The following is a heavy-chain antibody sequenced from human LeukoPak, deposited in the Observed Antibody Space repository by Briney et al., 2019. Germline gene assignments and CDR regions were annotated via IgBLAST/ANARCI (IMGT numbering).Heavy chain of an antibody. D-gene: IGHD6-19*01. CDR3: ARRRAVAGTYYFDS. V-gene: IGHV5-10-1*01. Sequence: LGESLKISCKGSGYSFTSYWISWVRQMPGKGLEWMGRIDPSDSYTNYSPSFQGHVTISADKFISTAYLQWSGLKASDTAMYYCARRRAVAGTYYFDSWGQGTLVTVSS. CDR1: GYSFTSYW. CDR2: IDPSDSYT. J-gene: IGHJ4*02.